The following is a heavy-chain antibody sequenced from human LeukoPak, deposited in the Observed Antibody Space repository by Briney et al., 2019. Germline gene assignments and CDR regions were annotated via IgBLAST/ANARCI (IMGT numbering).Heavy chain of an antibody. CDR2: XSGSGGST. J-gene: IGHJ4*02. V-gene: IGHV3-23*01. CDR3: AKDHYPGYSSLFSYFDY. D-gene: IGHD6-19*01. Sequence: AXSGSGGSTYYADSVKGRFTISRDNSKNTLYLQMNSLRAEDTAVYYCAKDHYPGYSSLFSYFDYWGQGTLVTVSS.